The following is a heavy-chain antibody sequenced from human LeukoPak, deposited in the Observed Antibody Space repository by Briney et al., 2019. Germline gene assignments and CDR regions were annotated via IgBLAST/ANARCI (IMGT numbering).Heavy chain of an antibody. CDR1: GFTFSNYW. Sequence: SGGSLRLSCAASGFTFSNYWMSWVRQAPGKGLEWVANIKQDGSEKYYVGSVKDRFTISRDNAKNSLYLQMNSLRVEDTAVYYCAREEGGYYYGDYWGQGTLVTVSS. J-gene: IGHJ4*02. CDR3: AREEGGYYYGDY. D-gene: IGHD3-22*01. V-gene: IGHV3-7*01. CDR2: IKQDGSEK.